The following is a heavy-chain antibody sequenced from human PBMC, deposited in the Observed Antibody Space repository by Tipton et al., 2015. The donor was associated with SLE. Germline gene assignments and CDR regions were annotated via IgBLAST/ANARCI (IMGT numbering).Heavy chain of an antibody. CDR3: AKGSGWYCDY. D-gene: IGHD6-19*01. J-gene: IGHJ4*02. CDR1: GFTFSSYG. V-gene: IGHV3-30*18. CDR2: IWYDGSNK. Sequence: SLRLSCAASGFTFSSYGMHWVRQAPGKGLEWVAVIWYDGSNKYYADSVKGRFTISRDNSKNTLYLQMNGLRAEDTAVYYCAKGSGWYCDYWGQGTLVTVSS.